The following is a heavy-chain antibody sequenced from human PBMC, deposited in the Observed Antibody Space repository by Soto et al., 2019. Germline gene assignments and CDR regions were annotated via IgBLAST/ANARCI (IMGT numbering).Heavy chain of an antibody. CDR2: IKQDGSEK. CDR1: GLTFSRYW. CDR3: VAGQYFFDY. D-gene: IGHD6-19*01. V-gene: IGHV3-7*01. Sequence: GGSLRLSCEASGLTFSRYWMTWVRQAPGKGLEWVANIKQDGSEKYYADSVKGRFTISRDNSKKSLYLQMNSLRAEDTAVYYCVAGQYFFDYCGQGTLVTVSS. J-gene: IGHJ4*02.